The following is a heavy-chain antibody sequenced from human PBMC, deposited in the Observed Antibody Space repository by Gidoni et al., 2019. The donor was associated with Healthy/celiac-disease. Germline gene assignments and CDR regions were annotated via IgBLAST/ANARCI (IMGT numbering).Heavy chain of an antibody. CDR2: SIPIFGTA. V-gene: IGHV1-69*01. Sequence: QVQLVQSGAEVKKPGSSVKVSCKASVGTFSSYAISWVRQAPGQGLEWMGGSIPIFGTANYAQKFQGRVTITADESTSTAYMELSRLRSEDTAVYYCASSFTQDYGGTPPDLNWFDPWGQGTLVTVSS. CDR1: VGTFSSYA. CDR3: ASSFTQDYGGTPPDLNWFDP. D-gene: IGHD4-17*01. J-gene: IGHJ5*02.